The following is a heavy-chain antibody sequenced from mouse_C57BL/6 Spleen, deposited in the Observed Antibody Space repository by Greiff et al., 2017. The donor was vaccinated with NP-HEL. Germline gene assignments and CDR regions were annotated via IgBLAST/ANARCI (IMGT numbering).Heavy chain of an antibody. CDR1: GYAFSSSW. D-gene: IGHD1-1*01. CDR3: ARCDYYGSSYAMDY. J-gene: IGHJ4*01. CDR2: IYPGDGDT. V-gene: IGHV1-82*01. Sequence: VQLQQSGPELVKPGASVKISCKASGYAFSSSWMNWVKQRPGKGLEWIGRIYPGDGDTNYNGKFKGKATLTADKSSSTAYMQLSSLTSEDSAVYFCARCDYYGSSYAMDYWGQGTSVTVSS.